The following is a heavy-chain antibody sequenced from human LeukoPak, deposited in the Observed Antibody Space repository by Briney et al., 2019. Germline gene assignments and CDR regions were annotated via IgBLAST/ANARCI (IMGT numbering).Heavy chain of an antibody. Sequence: ASVKVSCKASGYTFTSYDINWVRQATGQGLEWMGWMNPNSGNTGYAQKFQGRVTITTDESTSTAYMELSSLRSEDTAVYYCARESKHHYYDSSGYYVPWGQGTLVTVSS. J-gene: IGHJ5*02. CDR1: GYTFTSYD. D-gene: IGHD3-22*01. CDR3: ARESKHHYYDSSGYYVP. CDR2: MNPNSGNT. V-gene: IGHV1-8*03.